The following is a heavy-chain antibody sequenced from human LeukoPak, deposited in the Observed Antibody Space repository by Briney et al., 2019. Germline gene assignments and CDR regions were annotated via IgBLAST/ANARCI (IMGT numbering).Heavy chain of an antibody. CDR3: ARVRQYCTNGVCFYTRFDY. CDR2: IYYSGTT. CDR1: GDSISSYY. V-gene: IGHV4-59*01. J-gene: IGHJ4*02. Sequence: SETLPLTCSVSGDSISSYYWSWIRQPPGKGLEWIGSIYYSGTTNYNPSLKSRVTISVDTSKNRFSLKLSSVTAADTAVYYCARVRQYCTNGVCFYTRFDYWGQGTLVTVSS. D-gene: IGHD2-8*01.